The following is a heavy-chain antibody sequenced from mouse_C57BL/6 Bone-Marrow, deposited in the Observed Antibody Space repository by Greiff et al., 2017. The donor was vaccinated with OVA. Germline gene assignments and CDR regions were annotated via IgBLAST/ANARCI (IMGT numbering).Heavy chain of an antibody. V-gene: IGHV1-26*01. J-gene: IGHJ3*01. CDR3: ARKGTAQASWFAY. Sequence: EVQLQQSGPELVKPGASVKISCKASGYTFTDYYMNWVKQSHGQSLEWIGDINPNNGGTSYNQKFKGKATLTVDKSSSTAYMELRSLTSEDSAVYYCARKGTAQASWFAYWGQGTLVTVSA. CDR2: INPNNGGT. CDR1: GYTFTDYY. D-gene: IGHD3-2*02.